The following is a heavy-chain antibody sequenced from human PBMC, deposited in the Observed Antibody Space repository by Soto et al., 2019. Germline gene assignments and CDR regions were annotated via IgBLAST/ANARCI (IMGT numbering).Heavy chain of an antibody. CDR3: AKDREGPAAINSHFDY. CDR2: ISWNSGSI. CDR1: GFTFDDYA. J-gene: IGHJ4*02. Sequence: PGGSLRLSCAASGFTFDDYAMHWVQQAPGKGLEWVSGISWNSGSIGYADSVKGRFTISRDNAKNSLYLQMNSLRAEDTALYYCAKDREGPAAINSHFDYWGQGTLVTVSS. D-gene: IGHD2-2*02. V-gene: IGHV3-9*01.